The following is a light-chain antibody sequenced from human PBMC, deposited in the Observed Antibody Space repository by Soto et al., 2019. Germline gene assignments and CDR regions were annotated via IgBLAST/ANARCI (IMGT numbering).Light chain of an antibody. CDR1: QDIGNS. Sequence: DIQMTQSPSSLSASVGDRVTITCQASQDIGNSLHWYQQKPGKAPKPLVYDASNLETGVPSRFSGSRSGADFTFTISGLQPEDIAKYYCQHYEVFGGGTKVEIK. CDR3: QHYEV. V-gene: IGKV1-33*01. CDR2: DAS. J-gene: IGKJ4*01.